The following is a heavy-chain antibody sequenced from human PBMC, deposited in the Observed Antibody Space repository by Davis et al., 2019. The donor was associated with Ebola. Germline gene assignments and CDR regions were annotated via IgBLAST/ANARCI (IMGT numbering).Heavy chain of an antibody. CDR1: GYTFTSYD. CDR2: MNPNSGNT. D-gene: IGHD3-3*01. Sequence: SVKVSCLASGYTFTSYDINWVRQATGQGLEWMGWMNPNSGNTGYAQKFQGRVTMTRNTSISTAYMELSSLRSEDTAVYYCARGPAGRITIFGVEFDPWGQGTLVTVSS. V-gene: IGHV1-8*01. CDR3: ARGPAGRITIFGVEFDP. J-gene: IGHJ5*02.